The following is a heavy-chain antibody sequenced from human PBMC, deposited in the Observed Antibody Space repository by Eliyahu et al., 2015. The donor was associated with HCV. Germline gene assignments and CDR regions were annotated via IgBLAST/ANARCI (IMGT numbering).Heavy chain of an antibody. Sequence: QVQLVQSGAEVKKPGASVKVSCKASGYTFTSXAMHWVRQAPGQRLEWMGWINAGNGNTKYSQKFQGRVTITRDTSASTAYMELSSLRSEDTAVYYCARRWPPILTGPGDYYGMDVWGQGTTVTVSS. CDR3: ARRWPPILTGPGDYYGMDV. D-gene: IGHD3-9*01. CDR1: GYTFTSXA. CDR2: INAGNGNT. J-gene: IGHJ6*02. V-gene: IGHV1-3*01.